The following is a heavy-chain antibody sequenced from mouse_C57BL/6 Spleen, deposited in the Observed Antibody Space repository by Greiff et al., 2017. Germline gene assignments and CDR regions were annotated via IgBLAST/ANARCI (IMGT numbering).Heavy chain of an antibody. CDR2: INPSNGGT. CDR1: GYTFTSHW. CDR3: ARDELGLGAMDY. D-gene: IGHD4-1*01. V-gene: IGHV1-53*01. J-gene: IGHJ4*01. Sequence: QVQLQPPGTELVKPGASVKLSCKASGYTFTSHWMHRVKQRPGQGLEWIGNINPSNGGTNYNEKFKSKATLTVDKSSSTAYMQLSSLTSEDSAVYYCARDELGLGAMDYWGQGTSVTVSS.